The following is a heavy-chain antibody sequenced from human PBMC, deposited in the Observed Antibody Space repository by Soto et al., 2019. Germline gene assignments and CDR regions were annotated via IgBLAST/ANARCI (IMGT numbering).Heavy chain of an antibody. V-gene: IGHV1-2*02. J-gene: IGHJ5*02. CDR3: AREGPMKGEYSSPNWFDP. D-gene: IGHD6-6*01. CDR2: INPNSGGT. CDR1: GYTFTGYY. Sequence: ASVKVSCKASGYTFTGYYMYWVLQAPGQGLDWMGWINPNSGGTNYAQKFQGRVTMTRDTSISTAYMELSRLRSDDTAVYYCAREGPMKGEYSSPNWFDPWGQGTLVTVSS.